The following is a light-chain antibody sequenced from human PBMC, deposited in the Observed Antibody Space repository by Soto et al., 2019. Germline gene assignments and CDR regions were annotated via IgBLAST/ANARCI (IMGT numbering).Light chain of an antibody. V-gene: IGKV3-15*01. J-gene: IGKJ1*01. Sequence: EIVMTQSPATLSVSPRGRAPLSCRARQSVTSNLAWYQQKPGQAPRLLTYGASTRATGIPARFSGSGSGTEFTLTISSLQSEDFAVYYCQQYNNWPPWTFCQGTKVDIK. CDR3: QQYNNWPPWT. CDR2: GAS. CDR1: QSVTSN.